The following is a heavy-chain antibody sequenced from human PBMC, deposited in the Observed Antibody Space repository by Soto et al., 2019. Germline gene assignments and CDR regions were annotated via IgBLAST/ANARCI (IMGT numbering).Heavy chain of an antibody. CDR2: ISGSGGST. J-gene: IGHJ4*02. Sequence: GGSLRLSCAASGFTFSSYAMSWVRQAPGKGLEWVSAISGSGGSTYYADSVKGRFTISRDNSKNTLYLQMNSLRAEDTAVYYCAKDLKPDYYDSSGYYYDYWGQGTLVTVSS. CDR3: AKDLKPDYYDSSGYYYDY. D-gene: IGHD3-22*01. CDR1: GFTFSSYA. V-gene: IGHV3-23*01.